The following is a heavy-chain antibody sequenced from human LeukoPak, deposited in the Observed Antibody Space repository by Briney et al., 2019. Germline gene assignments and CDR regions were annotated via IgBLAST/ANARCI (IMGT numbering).Heavy chain of an antibody. CDR3: ARIQQLLLNDAFDI. CDR1: GGSFSNYD. D-gene: IGHD2-15*01. V-gene: IGHV4-34*01. Sequence: SETLSLTCAVYGGSFSNYDWSWIRQPPGQGPECIVQINYSGNTNYNPSLKSRVTISIDTSRNQFSLKMRSVTAADTAVYYCARIQQLLLNDAFDIWGQGTVVTVSS. CDR2: INYSGNT. J-gene: IGHJ3*02.